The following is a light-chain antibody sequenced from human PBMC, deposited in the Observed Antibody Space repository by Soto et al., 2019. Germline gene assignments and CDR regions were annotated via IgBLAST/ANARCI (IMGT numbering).Light chain of an antibody. V-gene: IGKV1-39*01. CDR2: AAS. Sequence: DIPMTQSPSSLSASVGDSVTITCRASQSIKFYLNWYHQKPGRAPELLIYAASTLQSGVTARFSGRGSETQYTLTNSGLQPEDFASYYCLQTYAVPRTIGQGTKQEI. CDR1: QSIKFY. CDR3: LQTYAVPRT. J-gene: IGKJ2*01.